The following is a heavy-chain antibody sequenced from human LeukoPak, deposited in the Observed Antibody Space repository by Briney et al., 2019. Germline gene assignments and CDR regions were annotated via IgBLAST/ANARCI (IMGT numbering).Heavy chain of an antibody. V-gene: IGHV4-59*01. CDR3: ASALYGDPSNYYYYGMDV. J-gene: IGHJ6*02. D-gene: IGHD4-17*01. CDR2: IYYSGST. CDR1: GGSISSYY. Sequence: SETLSLTCTVSGGSISSYYWSWIRQPPGKGLEWIGYIYYSGSTNYNPSLKSRVTISVDTSKNQFSLKLSSVTAADTAVYYCASALYGDPSNYYYYGMDVWGQGTTVTVSS.